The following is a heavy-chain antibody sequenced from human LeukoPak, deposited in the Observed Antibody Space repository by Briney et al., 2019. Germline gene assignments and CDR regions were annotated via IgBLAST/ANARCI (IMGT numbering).Heavy chain of an antibody. V-gene: IGHV3-30*04. CDR2: ISYDGSNK. Sequence: PGGSLRLSCAASGFTFSSYAMHWVRQAPGKGLEWVAVISYDGSNKYYADSVKGRFTISRDNSKNTLYLQMNSLRAEDTAVYYCARDLPSNYYYDSSGYYYWGQGTLVTVSS. CDR1: GFTFSSYA. J-gene: IGHJ4*02. CDR3: ARDLPSNYYYDSSGYYY. D-gene: IGHD3-22*01.